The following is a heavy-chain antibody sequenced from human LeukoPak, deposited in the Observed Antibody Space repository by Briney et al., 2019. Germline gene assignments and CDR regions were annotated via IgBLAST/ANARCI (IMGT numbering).Heavy chain of an antibody. CDR2: IIPIFGTA. D-gene: IGHD3-9*01. V-gene: IGHV1-69*13. CDR1: GGTFSSYA. Sequence: SVKVSCKASGGTFSSYAISWVRQAPGQGLEWMGGIIPIFGTANYAQKFQGRVTITADESTSTAYMELSSLRSDDTAVYYCARDRETRGDYDTYYYYYYMDVWGKGTTVTVSS. CDR3: ARDRETRGDYDTYYYYYYMDV. J-gene: IGHJ6*03.